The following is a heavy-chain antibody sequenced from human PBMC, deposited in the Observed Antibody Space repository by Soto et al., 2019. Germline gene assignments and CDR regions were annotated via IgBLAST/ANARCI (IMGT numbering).Heavy chain of an antibody. J-gene: IGHJ6*02. V-gene: IGHV1-69*01. CDR3: VREEVGYGLDV. CDR2: IIPIFGTT. CDR1: GGTFSNYG. Sequence: QVQLVQSGAEVKKPGSSVKVSCKISGGTFSNYGISWVRQAPGQGLEWMGGIIPIFGTTNYAQKFQGRVPINADESTSTAYMELSSLRSEDTAVYYCVREEVGYGLDVWGQGTTVTVSS.